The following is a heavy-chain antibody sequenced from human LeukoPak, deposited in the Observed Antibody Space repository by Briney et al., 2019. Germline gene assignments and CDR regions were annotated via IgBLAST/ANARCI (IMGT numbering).Heavy chain of an antibody. CDR3: AREGVGGFDS. J-gene: IGHJ5*01. V-gene: IGHV3-7*01. CDR2: IKQDGSEK. D-gene: IGHD3-10*01. Sequence: GGSLRLSCAASGFTFSSYWMSWVRQAPGKGLEWVANIKQDGSEKSYADSVKGRLTISRDNAKTSAYLQMNSLRVEDTAVYYCAREGVGGFDSWGQGTLVTVSS. CDR1: GFTFSSYW.